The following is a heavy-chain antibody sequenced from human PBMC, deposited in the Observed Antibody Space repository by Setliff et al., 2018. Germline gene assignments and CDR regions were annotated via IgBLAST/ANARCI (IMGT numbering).Heavy chain of an antibody. V-gene: IGHV1-69*13. J-gene: IGHJ3*02. CDR2: IIPMFGT. CDR1: GGTFSSYV. D-gene: IGHD3-22*01. Sequence: SVKVSCKASGGTFSSYVISWVREAPGQGLEWMGGIIPMFGTNYAQKFQGRVTITADESTSTAYMELSSLGSEDTAVYYCARVVAHTHFYDRSDYYFDGLDIWGQGAKVTVSS. CDR3: ARVVAHTHFYDRSDYYFDGLDI.